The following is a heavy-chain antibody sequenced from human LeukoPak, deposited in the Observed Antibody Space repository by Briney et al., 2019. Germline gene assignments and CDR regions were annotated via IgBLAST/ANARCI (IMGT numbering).Heavy chain of an antibody. Sequence: PSETLSLTCAVYGGSFSGYYWSWIRQPPGKGLEWIGEINHSGSTNYNPSLKSRVTIPVDTSKNQFSLKLTSVTAADTAVYYCAREDYDDSGAWYFDLWGRGTLVIVSS. J-gene: IGHJ2*01. V-gene: IGHV4-34*01. D-gene: IGHD3-3*01. CDR1: GGSFSGYY. CDR3: AREDYDDSGAWYFDL. CDR2: INHSGST.